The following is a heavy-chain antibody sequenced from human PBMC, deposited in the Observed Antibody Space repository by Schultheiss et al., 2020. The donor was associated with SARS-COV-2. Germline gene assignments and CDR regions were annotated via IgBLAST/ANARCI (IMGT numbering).Heavy chain of an antibody. D-gene: IGHD6-19*01. J-gene: IGHJ6*02. Sequence: GGSLRLSCAASGFTVSSNYMSWVRQAPGKGLEWVSVIYSGGSTYYADSVKGRFTISRDNSKNTLYLQMNSLRAEDTAVYYCAKDRGQWLPGGHMDVWGQGTTVTVSS. CDR3: AKDRGQWLPGGHMDV. CDR1: GFTVSSNY. CDR2: IYSGGST. V-gene: IGHV3-66*02.